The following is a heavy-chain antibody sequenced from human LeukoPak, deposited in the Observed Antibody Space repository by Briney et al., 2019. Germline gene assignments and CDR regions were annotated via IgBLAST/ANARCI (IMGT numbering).Heavy chain of an antibody. D-gene: IGHD3-10*02. CDR1: GFTFSSYS. V-gene: IGHV3-21*01. CDR2: ISSSSSYI. Sequence: GGSLRLSCAASGFTFSSYSMNWGRQAPGKGLEWVSSISSSSSYIYYADSVKGRFTISRDNAKNSLYLQMNSMRAEDTAVYYCAREIGSMVGHYYGRDVWGQGTTVTVSS. J-gene: IGHJ6*02. CDR3: AREIGSMVGHYYGRDV.